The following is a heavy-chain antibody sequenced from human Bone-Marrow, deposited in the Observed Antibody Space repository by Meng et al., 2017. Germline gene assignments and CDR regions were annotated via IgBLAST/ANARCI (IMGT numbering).Heavy chain of an antibody. V-gene: IGHV4-34*01. D-gene: IGHD3-10*01. J-gene: IGHJ4*02. CDR2: INHSGST. Sequence: GHPQQWGAGLLKPSETLSLTCAVYGGSFSGYYWSWIRQPPGKGLEWIGEINHSGSTNYNPSLKSRVTISVDTSKNQFSLKLSSVTAADTAVYYCAGISYYYGSGSYYKSYYFDYWGQGTLVTVSS. CDR3: AGISYYYGSGSYYKSYYFDY. CDR1: GGSFSGYY.